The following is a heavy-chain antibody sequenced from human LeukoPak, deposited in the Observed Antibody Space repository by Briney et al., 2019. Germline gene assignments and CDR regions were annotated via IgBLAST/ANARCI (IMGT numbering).Heavy chain of an antibody. J-gene: IGHJ6*03. CDR3: ARAMVRGVRPPYYYYYYMDV. Sequence: SVKVSCKASGGTFSSYAISWVRQAPGQGLEWVGGIIPIFGTANYAQKFQGRVTITADESTSTAYMELSSLRSEDTAVYYCARAMVRGVRPPYYYYYYMDVWGKGTTVTVSS. V-gene: IGHV1-69*13. CDR2: IIPIFGTA. D-gene: IGHD3-10*01. CDR1: GGTFSSYA.